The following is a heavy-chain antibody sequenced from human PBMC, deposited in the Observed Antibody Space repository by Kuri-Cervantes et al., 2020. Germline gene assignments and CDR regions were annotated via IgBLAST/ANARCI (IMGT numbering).Heavy chain of an antibody. CDR2: ISAYNGNT. V-gene: IGHV1-18*01. D-gene: IGHD3-3*01. CDR1: GYTFTSYG. J-gene: IGHJ4*02. Sequence: ASVKVPCKASGYTFTSYGISWMRQAPGQGLEWMGWISAYNGNTDYAQKLQGRVTMTTDTSTSTVYMELSSPRSEDTAVYYCARSGFYDFWSGLDQFDYWGQGTLVTVSS. CDR3: ARSGFYDFWSGLDQFDY.